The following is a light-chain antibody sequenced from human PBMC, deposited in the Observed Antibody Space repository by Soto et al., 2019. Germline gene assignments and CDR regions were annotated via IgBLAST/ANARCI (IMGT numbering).Light chain of an antibody. CDR3: SSYTSSRTLI. CDR2: DVT. J-gene: IGLJ2*01. V-gene: IGLV2-14*03. Sequence: QSALTQPASVSGSPGQSITISCTGASSDIGAYDYVSWYQQHPDKAPTLIIYDVTRRPSGLSNRFSASKSGNTASLTISGLQADDEGDYYCSSYTSSRTLIFGGGPKLTVL. CDR1: SSDIGAYDY.